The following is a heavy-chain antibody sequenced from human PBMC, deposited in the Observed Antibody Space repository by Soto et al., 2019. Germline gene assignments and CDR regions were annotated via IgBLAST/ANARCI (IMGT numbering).Heavy chain of an antibody. D-gene: IGHD3-10*01. V-gene: IGHV1-18*01. CDR1: GYTFTSYG. Sequence: GASVKVSCKASGYTFTSYGISWVRQAPGQGIEWMGWISAYNGNTNYAQKFQGWVTMTRDTSISTAYMELSRLRSDATAVYYCARLVRGGNRQSNNWFDPWGQGTLVTVSS. CDR2: ISAYNGNT. J-gene: IGHJ5*02. CDR3: ARLVRGGNRQSNNWFDP.